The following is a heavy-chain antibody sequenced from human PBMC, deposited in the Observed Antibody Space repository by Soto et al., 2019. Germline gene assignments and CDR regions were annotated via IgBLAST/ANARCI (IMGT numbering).Heavy chain of an antibody. Sequence: QLQLQESGPGLVKPSETLSLTCTVSGGSISSSSYYWGWIRQPPGKGLEWIGGIYYSGSTYYNPSLKSRVTISVHTSKNQFSLKLSSVTAADTAVYYCASRRDGYNWYWGQGTLVTVSS. CDR3: ASRRDGYNWY. J-gene: IGHJ4*02. CDR1: GGSISSSSYY. V-gene: IGHV4-39*01. CDR2: IYYSGST. D-gene: IGHD5-12*01.